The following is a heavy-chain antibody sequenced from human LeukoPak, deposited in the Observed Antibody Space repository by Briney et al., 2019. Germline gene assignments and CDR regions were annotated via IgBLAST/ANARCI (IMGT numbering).Heavy chain of an antibody. Sequence: SETLSLTCAVSGGSISSSNWWRWVRQPPGKGLGWIGEIYHSGSTNYNPSLKSRVTISVGKSKNQFSLKLSSVTAADTAVYYCARRITMIVPNWFDPWGQGTLVTVSS. V-gene: IGHV4-4*02. CDR1: GGSISSSNW. D-gene: IGHD3-22*01. J-gene: IGHJ5*02. CDR2: IYHSGST. CDR3: ARRITMIVPNWFDP.